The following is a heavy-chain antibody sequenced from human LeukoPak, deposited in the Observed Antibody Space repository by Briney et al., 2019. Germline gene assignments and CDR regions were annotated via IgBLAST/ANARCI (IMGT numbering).Heavy chain of an antibody. J-gene: IGHJ4*02. Sequence: QPGGSLRLSCAASGFTFSSYWMHWVRQAPGKGLVWVSRINSDGSSTSYADSVKGRFTISRDNAKNTLYLQMNSLRAEDTAVYYCAKLADYGDYQGSDSWGQGTLVTVSS. V-gene: IGHV3-74*01. D-gene: IGHD4-17*01. CDR3: AKLADYGDYQGSDS. CDR1: GFTFSSYW. CDR2: INSDGSST.